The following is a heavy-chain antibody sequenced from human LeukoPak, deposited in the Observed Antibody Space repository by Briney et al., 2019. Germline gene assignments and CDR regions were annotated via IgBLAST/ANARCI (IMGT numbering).Heavy chain of an antibody. J-gene: IGHJ4*02. CDR1: GFTFSSYA. Sequence: GGSLRLSCAASGFTFSSYAMHWVRQAPGKGLEWVAVISYDGSNKYYADSVKGRFTISRDNSKNTLYLQMNSLRAEDTAVYYCARLPAYCSSTSCYYDYWGQGTLVTVSS. CDR2: ISYDGSNK. V-gene: IGHV3-30-3*01. CDR3: ARLPAYCSSTSCYYDY. D-gene: IGHD2-2*01.